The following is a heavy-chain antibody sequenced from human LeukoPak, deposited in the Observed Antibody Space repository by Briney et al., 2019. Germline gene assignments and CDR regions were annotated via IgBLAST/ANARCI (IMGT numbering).Heavy chain of an antibody. CDR3: ARGVHYDYDSSGYYIVAPPDY. V-gene: IGHV3-64*01. CDR1: GFTFSSYA. CDR2: ISSNGSST. Sequence: GGSLRLSCAASGFTFSSYAMHWVRQAPGKGLEYVSAISSNGSSTYYANSVKGRFTISRDNSKNTLYLQMGSLRAEDMAVYYCARGVHYDYDSSGYYIVAPPDYWGQGTLVTVSS. D-gene: IGHD3-22*01. J-gene: IGHJ4*02.